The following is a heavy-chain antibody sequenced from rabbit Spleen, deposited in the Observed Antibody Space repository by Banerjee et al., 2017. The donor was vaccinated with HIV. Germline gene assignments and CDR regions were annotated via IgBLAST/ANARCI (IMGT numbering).Heavy chain of an antibody. CDR2: IYPKHGST. Sequence: QEQLVESGGGLVKPEGSLKLSCTASGFSFSNKAVMCWVRQAPGKGLEWIGYIYPKHGSTDHASWVNGRFTISKPSSTTVTLQMTSLTAADTATYFCARDTSSSFSSYGMDLWGPGTLVTVS. J-gene: IGHJ6*01. CDR3: ARDTSSSFSSYGMDL. D-gene: IGHD1-1*01. V-gene: IGHV1S45*01. CDR1: GFSFSNKAV.